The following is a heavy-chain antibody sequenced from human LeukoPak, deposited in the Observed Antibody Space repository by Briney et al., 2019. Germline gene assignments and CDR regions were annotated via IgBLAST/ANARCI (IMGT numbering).Heavy chain of an antibody. CDR2: ISGSGANT. V-gene: IGHV3-23*01. Sequence: PGGSLRLSCAASGFTFSSYAMSWVRQAPGKGLEWVSAISGSGANTHYADSVKGRFTISRDSSKNTLYLQMNSLRAEDTATYYCAKDASGSYCPDYWGQGTLVTVSS. D-gene: IGHD1-26*01. CDR1: GFTFSSYA. J-gene: IGHJ4*02. CDR3: AKDASGSYCPDY.